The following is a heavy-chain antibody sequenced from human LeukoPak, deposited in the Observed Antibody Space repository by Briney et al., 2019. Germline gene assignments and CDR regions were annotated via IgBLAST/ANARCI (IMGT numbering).Heavy chain of an antibody. CDR3: TKYGGSPANYFDS. Sequence: SETLSLTCTVSGDSISAYYWSWVRQPPGKGLEWIAFVHKTGSINYNPSLKSRATISMDTSNSQFSLHVNSVTAADMAVYYCTKYGGSPANYFDSWGPGTLVTVSP. CDR1: GDSISAYY. CDR2: VHKTGSI. D-gene: IGHD1-26*01. J-gene: IGHJ4*02. V-gene: IGHV4-59*08.